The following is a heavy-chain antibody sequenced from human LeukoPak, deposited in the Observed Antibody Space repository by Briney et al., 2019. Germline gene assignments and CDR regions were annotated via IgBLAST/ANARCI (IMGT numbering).Heavy chain of an antibody. CDR2: IYSSGST. V-gene: IGHV4-4*07. CDR1: GGSINSYY. Sequence: SETLSLTCTVSGGSINSYYWSWIRQPAGKGLEWIGRIYSSGSTNYNPSLKSRVSMSVDTSKNQFPLKLTSVTAADTAVYYCARAGRGTSARNGFDIWGQGTMVTVSS. J-gene: IGHJ3*02. CDR3: ARAGRGTSARNGFDI. D-gene: IGHD1-26*01.